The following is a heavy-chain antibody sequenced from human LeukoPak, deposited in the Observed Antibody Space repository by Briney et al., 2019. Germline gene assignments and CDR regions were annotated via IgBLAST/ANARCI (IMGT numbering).Heavy chain of an antibody. CDR2: IYYSESP. J-gene: IGHJ5*02. D-gene: IGHD3-10*01. Sequence: PSETLSLTCTVSGGPISSHYWSWMRQPPGKGLEGIGYIYYSESPNVNPSRKSRVTISVDTSKNQFSLKLSSVTAAGTAVYYCARSITMVRGATRAVWFDPWGQGTLVTVSS. V-gene: IGHV4-59*11. CDR1: GGPISSHY. CDR3: ARSITMVRGATRAVWFDP.